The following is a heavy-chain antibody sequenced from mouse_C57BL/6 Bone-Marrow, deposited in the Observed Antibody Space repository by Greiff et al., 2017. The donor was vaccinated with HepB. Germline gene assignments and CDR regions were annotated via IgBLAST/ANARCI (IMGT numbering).Heavy chain of an antibody. CDR1: GFTFSDYG. V-gene: IGHV5-17*01. J-gene: IGHJ4*01. CDR3: AGLNYGSSFYAMDY. CDR2: ISSGSSTI. Sequence: EVHLVESGGGLVKPGGSLKLSCAASGFTFSDYGMHWVRQAPEKGLEWVAYISSGSSTIYYADTVKGRFTISRDNATNTLFLKMTSLMSEDTAMYYCAGLNYGSSFYAMDYWGQGTSVTVSS. D-gene: IGHD1-1*01.